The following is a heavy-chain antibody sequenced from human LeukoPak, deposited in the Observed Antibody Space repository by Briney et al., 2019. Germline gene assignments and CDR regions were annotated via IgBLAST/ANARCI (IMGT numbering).Heavy chain of an antibody. CDR2: ISLAGQT. V-gene: IGHV4-4*02. J-gene: IGHJ4*02. Sequence: PSETLSLTRGVSGGSISGTNWWSWVRQPPGQGLEWIGEISLAGQTNYNPSLRSRVTISVDTSKNQFSLKLSSVTAADTAVYYCASPPHYYGSGSYYLNYWGQGTLVTVSS. CDR1: GGSISGTNW. D-gene: IGHD3-10*01. CDR3: ASPPHYYGSGSYYLNY.